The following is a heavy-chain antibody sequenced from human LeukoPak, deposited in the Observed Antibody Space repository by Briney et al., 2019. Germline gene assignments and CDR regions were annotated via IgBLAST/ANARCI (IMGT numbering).Heavy chain of an antibody. D-gene: IGHD3-22*01. V-gene: IGHV4-61*05. J-gene: IGHJ4*02. CDR1: GGSISSSSYY. Sequence: SETLSLTCTVSGGSISSSSYYWGWIRQPPGKGLEWIGYIYYSGSTNYNPSLKSRVTISVDTSKNQFSLKLSSVTAADTAVYYCAAGAYYDSSGYSAYYFDYWGQGTLVTVSS. CDR3: AAGAYYDSSGYSAYYFDY. CDR2: IYYSGST.